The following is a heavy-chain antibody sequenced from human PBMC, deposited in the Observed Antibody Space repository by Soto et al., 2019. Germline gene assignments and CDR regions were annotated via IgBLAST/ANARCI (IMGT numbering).Heavy chain of an antibody. CDR2: IIPILGIA. Sequence: QVQLVQSGAEVKKPGSSVKVSCRASGGTFSSYTISWVRQAPGQGLEWMGRIIPILGIANYARKFQGRVTITADTATSTAYMELSSLRSEDTAVYYCARVGVDYDSSGYYLYWGQGTLVTVSS. V-gene: IGHV1-69*02. CDR3: ARVGVDYDSSGYYLY. CDR1: GGTFSSYT. J-gene: IGHJ4*02. D-gene: IGHD3-22*01.